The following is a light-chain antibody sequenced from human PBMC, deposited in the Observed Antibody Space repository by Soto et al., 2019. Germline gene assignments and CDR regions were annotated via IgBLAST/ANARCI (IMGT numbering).Light chain of an antibody. Sequence: EIVLTQSPGTLSLSPGEGATLSCRASETVIDGYLAWYQQKPGQAPRLLMYSISSRPAGISDRFSGIGSGTDFTLTIARLEAEDSALYFCQQYVTAPFTFGQGTKLQIK. CDR1: ETVIDGY. J-gene: IGKJ2*01. CDR2: SIS. CDR3: QQYVTAPFT. V-gene: IGKV3-20*01.